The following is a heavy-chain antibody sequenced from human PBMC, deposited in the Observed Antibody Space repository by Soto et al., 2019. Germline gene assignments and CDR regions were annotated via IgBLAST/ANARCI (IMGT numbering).Heavy chain of an antibody. Sequence: PSETLSLTCTVSGGSISIYYWSWIRQPAGKGLEWIGRIYTSGSTNYNPSLKSRVTMSVDTSKNQFSLKLSSVTAADTAVYYCAREGATGDYGMDVWGQGTRVTVSS. CDR3: AREGATGDYGMDV. D-gene: IGHD5-12*01. J-gene: IGHJ6*02. CDR1: GGSISIYY. CDR2: IYTSGST. V-gene: IGHV4-4*07.